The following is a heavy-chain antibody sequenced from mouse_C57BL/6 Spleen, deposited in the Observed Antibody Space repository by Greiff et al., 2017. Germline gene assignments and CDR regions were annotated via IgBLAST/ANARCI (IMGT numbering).Heavy chain of an antibody. Sequence: VQLQQPGTELVKPGASVKLSCKASGYTFTSYWMPWVQLRPGHGLEWIGNINPSNGGTNYNEKFKSKATLTVEKSFCTAYMQLSCLTSEVSAVYYCARSGPYYYDCSPGYFAYWGEGTSLTGYS. CDR3: ARSGPYYYDCSPGYFAY. D-gene: IGHD1-1*01. CDR1: GYTFTSYW. CDR2: INPSNGGT. J-gene: IGHJ2*03. V-gene: IGHV1-53*01.